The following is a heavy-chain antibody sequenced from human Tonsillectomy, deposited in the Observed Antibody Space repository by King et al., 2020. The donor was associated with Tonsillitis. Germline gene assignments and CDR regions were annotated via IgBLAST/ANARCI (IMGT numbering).Heavy chain of an antibody. D-gene: IGHD2-15*01. V-gene: IGHV3-23*04. J-gene: IGHJ3*02. CDR2: ISGSGGST. CDR3: ASKGGDAFDI. Sequence: VQLVQSGGGLVQPGGSLRLSCAPSGCTFRSYAMSWVRQAPGKGLEWVSAISGSGGSTYYADSVKGRFTISRDNSKNTLYLQMNSLRAEDTSVYYCASKGGDAFDIWGEGTMVSVSS. CDR1: GCTFRSYA.